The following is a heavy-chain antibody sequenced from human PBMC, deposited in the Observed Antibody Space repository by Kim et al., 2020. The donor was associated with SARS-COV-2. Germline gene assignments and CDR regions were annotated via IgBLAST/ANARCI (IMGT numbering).Heavy chain of an antibody. Sequence: SETLSLTCTVSGGSISSSSYYWGWIRQPPGKGLEWIGSIYYSGSTYYNPSLKSRVTISVDTSKNQFSLKLSSVTAADTAVYYCARLHCSSTSCYSLDGMDVWGQGTTVTVSS. CDR3: ARLHCSSTSCYSLDGMDV. J-gene: IGHJ6*02. V-gene: IGHV4-39*01. CDR1: GGSISSSSYY. CDR2: IYYSGST. D-gene: IGHD2-2*02.